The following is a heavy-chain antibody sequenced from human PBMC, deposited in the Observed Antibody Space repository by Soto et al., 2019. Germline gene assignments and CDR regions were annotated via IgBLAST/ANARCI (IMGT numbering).Heavy chain of an antibody. V-gene: IGHV3-48*01. CDR1: GFTFSSYS. Sequence: GGSLRLSCAASGFTFSSYSMNWVRQAPGKGLEWVSYISSSSSTIYYADSVKGRFTISRDNAKNSMYLQMNSLRVEDTAVYYWTKDKLIVVAAIIWFDPWGQGNLVPVP. CDR3: TKDKLIVVAAIIWFDP. J-gene: IGHJ5*02. CDR2: ISSSSSTI. D-gene: IGHD2-15*01.